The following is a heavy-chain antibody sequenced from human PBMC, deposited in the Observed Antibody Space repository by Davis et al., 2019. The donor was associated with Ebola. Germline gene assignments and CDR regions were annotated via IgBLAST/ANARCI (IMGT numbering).Heavy chain of an antibody. J-gene: IGHJ4*02. CDR3: ARWREWELLNY. V-gene: IGHV3-13*01. CDR2: IGTAGDT. Sequence: GGSLRLSCAASGFTFSSYDMHWVRQATGKGLEWVSAIGTAGDTYYPGSVKGRFTISRENAKNSLYLQMNSLRAEDTAVYYCARWREWELLNYWGQGTLVTVSS. CDR1: GFTFSSYD. D-gene: IGHD1-26*01.